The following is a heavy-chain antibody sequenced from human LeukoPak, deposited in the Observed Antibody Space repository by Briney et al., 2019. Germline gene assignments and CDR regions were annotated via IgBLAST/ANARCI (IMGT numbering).Heavy chain of an antibody. CDR2: ITSDSRTI. Sequence: PGGSLRLSCAASGLTVSSNYMTWVRQAPGKGLEWVSYITSDSRTIDYADSVRGRFTISRDNAKNSLYLQVNSLRDEDTAVYYCARELGYFFDYWGQGTLVTVSS. J-gene: IGHJ4*02. CDR3: ARELGYFFDY. D-gene: IGHD7-27*01. CDR1: GLTVSSNY. V-gene: IGHV3-48*02.